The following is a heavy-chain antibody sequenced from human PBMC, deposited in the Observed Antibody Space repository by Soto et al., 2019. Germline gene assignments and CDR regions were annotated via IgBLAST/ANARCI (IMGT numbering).Heavy chain of an antibody. CDR1: GYTFTSYA. CDR3: ARDRSFGDIVVVPAARRANLDYGSGSYSEPDWYFDL. J-gene: IGHJ2*01. D-gene: IGHD2-2*01. Sequence: QVQLVQSGAEVKKPGASVKVSCKASGYTFTSYAMHWVRQAPGQRLEWMGWINAGNGNTKYSQKFQGRVTITRDTSASTAYMELSSLRSEDTAVYYCARDRSFGDIVVVPAARRANLDYGSGSYSEPDWYFDLWGRGTLVTVSS. CDR2: INAGNGNT. V-gene: IGHV1-3*01.